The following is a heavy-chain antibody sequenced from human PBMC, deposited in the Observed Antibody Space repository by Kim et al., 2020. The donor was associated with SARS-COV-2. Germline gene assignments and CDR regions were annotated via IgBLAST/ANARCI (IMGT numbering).Heavy chain of an antibody. CDR2: ISWNSGSI. V-gene: IGHV3-9*01. D-gene: IGHD5-18*01. J-gene: IGHJ6*02. CDR3: VKDRRQLWHNPVGDV. CDR1: GFTFDDYA. Sequence: GGSLRLSCAASGFTFDDYAIHWVRQAPGKGLEWVSGISWNSGSIGYADSVKGRFTISRDNAKNSLYLQMNSLRAEDTALYYCVKDRRQLWHNPVGDVWGQGTTVTVSS.